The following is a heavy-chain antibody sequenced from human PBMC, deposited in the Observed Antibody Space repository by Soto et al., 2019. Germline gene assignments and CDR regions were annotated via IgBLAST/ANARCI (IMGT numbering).Heavy chain of an antibody. J-gene: IGHJ4*02. V-gene: IGHV1-69*01. CDR1: GGTFSSYA. Sequence: QVQLVQSGAEVKKPGSSVKVSCKASGGTFSSYAISWVRQAPGQGLEWVGGIIPIFGTANYAEKFEGRVTITADESTSPAYMELGRPRSEGTAVYHCARGLGTTVPRSNWGPGTLVTVS. D-gene: IGHD4-17*01. CDR2: IIPIFGTA. CDR3: ARGLGTTVPRSN.